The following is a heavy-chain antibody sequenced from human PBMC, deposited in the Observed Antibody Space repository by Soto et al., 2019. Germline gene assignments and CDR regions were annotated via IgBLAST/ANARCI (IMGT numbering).Heavy chain of an antibody. CDR3: AKNHCGKQGVGSSTSCYYGYMDV. V-gene: IGHV1-46*01. CDR1: GYTFTSYY. J-gene: IGHJ6*03. CDR2: INPSGGST. D-gene: IGHD2-2*01. Sequence: EASVKVSCKASGYTFTSYYMHWVRQAPGQGLEWMGIINPSGGSTSYAQKFQGRVTMTRDTSTSTVYMELSSLRSEDTAVYYCAKNHCGKQGVGSSTSCYYGYMDVWGKGTTVTVSS.